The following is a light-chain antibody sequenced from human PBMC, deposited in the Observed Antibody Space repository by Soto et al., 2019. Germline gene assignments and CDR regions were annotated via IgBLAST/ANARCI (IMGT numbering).Light chain of an antibody. CDR2: GAS. CDR1: QRVSSTY. CDR3: QQYNNWPQT. V-gene: IGKV3-20*01. Sequence: DIVLTQSPGTLSLSPEDRATLSCRASQRVSSTYLAWYQQKPGQAPRLLIYGASSRATGIPDRFGGSGSGTDFTLTIDSLEPEDFAVYYCQQYNNWPQTFGQGTKVDIK. J-gene: IGKJ1*01.